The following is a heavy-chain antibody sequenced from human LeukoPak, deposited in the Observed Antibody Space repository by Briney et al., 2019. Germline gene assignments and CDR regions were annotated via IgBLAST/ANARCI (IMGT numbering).Heavy chain of an antibody. V-gene: IGHV3-21*01. D-gene: IGHD6-13*01. CDR2: ISSTSTYI. CDR3: ARVHAAAGDY. J-gene: IGHJ4*02. CDR1: GFTFSSYS. Sequence: PGGSLRLSCAASGFTFSSYSMNWVRQAPGKGLEWLSSISSTSTYIYYADSVKGRFTISRDNAKNSLYLQMNSLRAEDTAVYYCARVHAAAGDYWGQGTLVTASS.